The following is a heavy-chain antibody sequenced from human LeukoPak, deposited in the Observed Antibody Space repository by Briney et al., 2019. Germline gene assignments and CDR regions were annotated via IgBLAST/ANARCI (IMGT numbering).Heavy chain of an antibody. Sequence: GGSLRLSCAASGFTFSSYAMSWVRQAPGKGLEWVSAISGSGGSTYYADSVKGRFTISRDNSKNTLYLQMNSLRAEDTAVYYCARDLYSGYGPGDYWGQGTLVTVSS. J-gene: IGHJ4*02. D-gene: IGHD5-12*01. CDR2: ISGSGGST. CDR3: ARDLYSGYGPGDY. V-gene: IGHV3-23*01. CDR1: GFTFSSYA.